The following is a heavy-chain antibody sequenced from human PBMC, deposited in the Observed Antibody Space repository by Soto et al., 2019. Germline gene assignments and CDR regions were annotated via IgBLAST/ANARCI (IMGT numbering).Heavy chain of an antibody. V-gene: IGHV1-3*04. CDR1: GYTFTSYA. CDR2: VDTGNGNT. Sequence: ASVKVSCKASGYTFTSYAIHWVRQAPGQSLEWMGWVDTGNGNTKYSQKFQGRVTITRDTYANTADMELSSLRSEDTAVYYCARDAKWDPRGEEDQQDEYFDYWGQGTLVTVSP. D-gene: IGHD1-26*01. CDR3: ARDAKWDPRGEEDQQDEYFDY. J-gene: IGHJ4*02.